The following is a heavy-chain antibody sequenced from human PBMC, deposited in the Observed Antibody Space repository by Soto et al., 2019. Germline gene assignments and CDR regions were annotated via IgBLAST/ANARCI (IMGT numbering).Heavy chain of an antibody. CDR1: GYRITSSW. Sequence: PGEFMKICCKASGYRITSSWIGWVRQMPGKGLEWMGIIYPGDSDTRYRPSFQGQVTISADKSSSTAYLQWNSLQASDTAMYYCARLPGIVAPGTVFLDNWGQGTMVTVSS. V-gene: IGHV5-51*01. J-gene: IGHJ4*02. CDR2: IYPGDSDT. CDR3: ARLPGIVAPGTVFLDN. D-gene: IGHD1-1*01.